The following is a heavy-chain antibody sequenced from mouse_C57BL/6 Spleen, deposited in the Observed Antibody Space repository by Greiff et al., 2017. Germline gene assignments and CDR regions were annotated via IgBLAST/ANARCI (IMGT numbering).Heavy chain of an antibody. CDR2: ISNGGGST. D-gene: IGHD2-2*01. Sequence: EVQLQESGGGLVQPGGSLKLSCAASGFTFSDYYMYWVRQTPEKRLEWVAYISNGGGSTYYTETVKGRFTISRDNAKNTLYLQMSRLKSEDTAMYYCARQEVTTGFAYWGQGTLVTVSA. V-gene: IGHV5-12*01. CDR1: GFTFSDYY. CDR3: ARQEVTTGFAY. J-gene: IGHJ3*01.